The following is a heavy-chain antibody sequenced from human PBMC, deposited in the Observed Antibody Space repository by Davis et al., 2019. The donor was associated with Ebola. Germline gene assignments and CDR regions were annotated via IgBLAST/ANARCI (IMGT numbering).Heavy chain of an antibody. J-gene: IGHJ2*01. CDR1: GYTFSNYG. CDR2: ISAYNGNT. V-gene: IGHV1-18*01. CDR3: ARDLITSPFDL. Sequence: ASVKVSCKASGYTFSNYGFSWVRQAPGQGLEWMGWISAYNGNTNYAQKLQGRVTMTTDTSTSTAYMELRSLRSDDTAVYYCARDLITSPFDLWGRGTLVTVSS. D-gene: IGHD3-22*01.